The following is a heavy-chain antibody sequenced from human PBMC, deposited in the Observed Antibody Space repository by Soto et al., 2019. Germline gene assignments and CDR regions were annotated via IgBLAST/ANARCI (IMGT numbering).Heavy chain of an antibody. Sequence: QVQLQESGPGLVKPSQTLSLTCTVSGGSISSGGYYWSWIHQHPGKGLEWMGYIYYSGSTYYNPSLSSRVTISDDTSKNQFSLKLSSVTAADTAGYYCARSGYSYGPNPLLYWGQGTLVTVSS. D-gene: IGHD5-18*01. CDR2: IYYSGST. J-gene: IGHJ4*02. CDR1: GGSISSGGYY. V-gene: IGHV4-31*03. CDR3: ARSGYSYGPNPLLY.